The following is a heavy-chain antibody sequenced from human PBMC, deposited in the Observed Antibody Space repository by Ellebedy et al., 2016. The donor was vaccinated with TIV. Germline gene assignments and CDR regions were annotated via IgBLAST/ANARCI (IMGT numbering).Heavy chain of an antibody. D-gene: IGHD2-15*01. J-gene: IGHJ4*02. CDR1: GFTFSSYG. V-gene: IGHV3-33*08. CDR3: AREFGGGSCCPAF. Sequence: GESLKISCAASGFTFSSYGMHWVRQAPGKGLEWVAVIWYDGSNKYYADSVKGRFTISRDNSKNTLYLQMNSLRAEDTAVYYCAREFGGGSCCPAFWGQGTLVTVSS. CDR2: IWYDGSNK.